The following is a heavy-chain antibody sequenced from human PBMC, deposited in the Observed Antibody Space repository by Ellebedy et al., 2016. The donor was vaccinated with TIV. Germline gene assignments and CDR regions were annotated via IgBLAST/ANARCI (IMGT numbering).Heavy chain of an antibody. D-gene: IGHD6-19*01. CDR1: GASISSYY. CDR3: ARTEWLASFDY. CDR2: IHYSGST. Sequence: MPGGSLRLSCTVSGASISSYYWSWIRQPPGKGLEWIAYIHYSGSTNYNPSLKGRVTISLDTSRNQFSLKLSSMTAADTAVYYCARTEWLASFDYWGQGTLVAVSS. J-gene: IGHJ4*02. V-gene: IGHV4-59*01.